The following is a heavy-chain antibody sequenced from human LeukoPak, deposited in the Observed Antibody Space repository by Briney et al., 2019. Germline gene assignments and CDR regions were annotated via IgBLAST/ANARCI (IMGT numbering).Heavy chain of an antibody. CDR2: IKSKTDGGTT. D-gene: IGHD2-2*01. J-gene: IGHJ5*02. CDR3: ARDEGYCSSTSCYNWFDP. Sequence: GGSLRLSCAASGFTFSDAWMTWVRQAPGKGLEWVGRIKSKTDGGTTDYAAPVKGRFTISRDDSENTLFLQMNSLRAEDTAVYYCARDEGYCSSTSCYNWFDPWGQGTLVTVSS. CDR1: GFTFSDAW. V-gene: IGHV3-15*01.